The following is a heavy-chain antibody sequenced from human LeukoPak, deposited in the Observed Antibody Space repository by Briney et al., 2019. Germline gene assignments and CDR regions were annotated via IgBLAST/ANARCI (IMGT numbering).Heavy chain of an antibody. Sequence: SETLSLTCTVSDGSISSSSYYWGWIRQPPGKGLEWIGSIYYSGSTYYNPSLKSRVTISVDTSKNQFSLKLSSVTAADTAVYYCARYASYWFDPWGQGTLVTVSS. V-gene: IGHV4-39*07. CDR3: ARYASYWFDP. CDR2: IYYSGST. CDR1: DGSISSSSYY. J-gene: IGHJ5*02.